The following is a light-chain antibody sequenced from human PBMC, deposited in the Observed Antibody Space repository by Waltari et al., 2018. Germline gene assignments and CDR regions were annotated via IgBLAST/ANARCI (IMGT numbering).Light chain of an antibody. J-gene: IGLJ3*02. Sequence: QPVLPQPPPSSASPGESARPTCTLPRDINFDDFNLYWYQQNPGSPPRFPLYYKSDSEKAQGSGVPSRFSGSKDASANAGILLISGLQSEDEADYYCMFWPSNVWVFGGGTKLTVL. CDR2: YKSDSEK. CDR3: MFWPSNVWV. V-gene: IGLV5-37*01. CDR1: RDINFDDFN.